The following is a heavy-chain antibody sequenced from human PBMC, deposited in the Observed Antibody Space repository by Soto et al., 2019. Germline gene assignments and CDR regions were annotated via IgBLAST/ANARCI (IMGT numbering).Heavy chain of an antibody. V-gene: IGHV3-23*01. CDR3: AKDRRSRSSCGSSCFDY. D-gene: IGHD2-15*01. CDR1: GFTFSSYA. CDR2: ISGSGGST. Sequence: GGSLRLSCAASGFTFSSYAMSWVRQAPGKGLEWVSAISGSGGSTYYADSVKGRFTISRDNSKNTLYLQMNSLRAEDTAVYYCAKDRRSRSSCGSSCFDYWGQGTLVTVS. J-gene: IGHJ4*02.